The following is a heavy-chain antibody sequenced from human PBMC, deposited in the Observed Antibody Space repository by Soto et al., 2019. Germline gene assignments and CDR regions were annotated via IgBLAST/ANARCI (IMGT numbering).Heavy chain of an antibody. V-gene: IGHV2-5*02. J-gene: IGHJ4*02. CDR1: GFSLSTSGVG. CDR2: IYWDDDK. Sequence: QITLKESGPTLVKPTQTLTLTCTFSGFSLSTSGVGVGWIRQPPGKALEWLALIYWDDDKRYSPSLKSRLTIXKXXSKNQVVLTMTNMDPVDTATYYCAHSPRDGYQLLYWGQGTLVTVSS. D-gene: IGHD3-10*01. CDR3: AHSPRDGYQLLY.